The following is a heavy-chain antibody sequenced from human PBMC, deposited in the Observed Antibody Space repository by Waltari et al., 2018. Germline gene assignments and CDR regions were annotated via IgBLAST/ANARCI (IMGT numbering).Heavy chain of an antibody. CDR3: ARVLGCSSTSCYAGRYYYYYMDV. CDR2: ISSSKSYK. V-gene: IGHV3-21*01. J-gene: IGHJ6*03. CDR1: GFTFSSYS. D-gene: IGHD2-2*01. Sequence: EVQLMESGGGLVKPGGSLRLSCAASGFTFSSYSMNWVRQAPGKGWDGVSSISSSKSYKYYADSVKVRFTIDSDNAKNSLYLQMNSLRAEDTAVYYCARVLGCSSTSCYAGRYYYYYMDVWGKGTTVTVSS.